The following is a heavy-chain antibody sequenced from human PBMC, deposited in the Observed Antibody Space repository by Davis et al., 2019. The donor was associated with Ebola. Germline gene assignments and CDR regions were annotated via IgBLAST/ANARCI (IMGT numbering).Heavy chain of an antibody. CDR1: GYSFSDHY. D-gene: IGHD6-6*01. CDR2: TNPSSGGT. V-gene: IGHV1-2*02. CDR3: ARLSGLFSSSSGALYFDL. Sequence: ASVKVSCKASGYSFSDHYMHWVRQAPGQGLEWMGWTNPSSGGTNYAQRFQGRVTMTRDTSISTVYMEVNWLTYDDTAVYFCARLSGLFSSSSGALYFDLWGRGTLVSVSS. J-gene: IGHJ2*01.